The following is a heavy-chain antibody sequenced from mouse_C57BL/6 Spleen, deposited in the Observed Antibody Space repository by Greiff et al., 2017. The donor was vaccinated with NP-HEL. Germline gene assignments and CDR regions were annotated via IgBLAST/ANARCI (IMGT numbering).Heavy chain of an antibody. J-gene: IGHJ3*01. CDR1: GYTFTSYW. Sequence: VQLQQSGTVLARPGASVKMSCKTSGYTFTSYWMHWVKQRPGQGLEWIGAIYPGNSDTSYNQKFKGKAKLTADTSASTAYMELSSLTNEESAVYYCTGREDDYEGFAYWGQGTLVTVSA. D-gene: IGHD2-4*01. V-gene: IGHV1-5*01. CDR2: IYPGNSDT. CDR3: TGREDDYEGFAY.